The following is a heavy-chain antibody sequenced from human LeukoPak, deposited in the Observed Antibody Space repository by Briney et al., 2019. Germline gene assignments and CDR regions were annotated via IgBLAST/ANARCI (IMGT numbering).Heavy chain of an antibody. J-gene: IGHJ4*02. V-gene: IGHV3-11*01. CDR1: GFIFSDYY. CDR3: TRLRYFD. D-gene: IGHD3-9*01. Sequence: GGSLRLSCAASGFIFSDYYTSWIRQAPGKGLEWVAYIGSSGSNIYYADSVKGRFTIYRDNAKNTLFLQMNSLRAQDTAMYYCTRLRYFDWGRGTLVTVSS. CDR2: IGSSGSNI.